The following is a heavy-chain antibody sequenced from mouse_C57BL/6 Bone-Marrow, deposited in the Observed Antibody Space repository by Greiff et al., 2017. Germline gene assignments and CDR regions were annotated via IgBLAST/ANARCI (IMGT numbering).Heavy chain of an antibody. Sequence: QVQLKHSGPGLVQPSQSLSITCTVSGFSFTSYGVPWVRQSPGKGLEWLGVIWSGGSTDYNAAFMSRRSITKDNSKSQVFFKMNSLQADDTTIYYGAKIWDSYYAMDYWGQGTAVTVSS. CDR3: AKIWDSYYAMDY. D-gene: IGHD4-1*01. CDR2: IWSGGST. CDR1: GFSFTSYG. V-gene: IGHV2-5*01. J-gene: IGHJ4*01.